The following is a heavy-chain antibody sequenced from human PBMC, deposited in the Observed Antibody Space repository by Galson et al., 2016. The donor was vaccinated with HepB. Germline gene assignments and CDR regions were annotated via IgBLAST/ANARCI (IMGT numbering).Heavy chain of an antibody. Sequence: SLRLSCAASGFTFSTYWMTWVRQVSGKGPEWVANINQDGSEKYYVDSVKGRFTISRDNAKKAVYLQMNSLRVEDTAVYYCAREMVGGWIGDDDNYQYYYAMDVWGQGTTVTVSS. D-gene: IGHD3-10*01. CDR3: AREMVGGWIGDDDNYQYYYAMDV. CDR2: INQDGSEK. CDR1: GFTFSTYW. J-gene: IGHJ6*02. V-gene: IGHV3-7*01.